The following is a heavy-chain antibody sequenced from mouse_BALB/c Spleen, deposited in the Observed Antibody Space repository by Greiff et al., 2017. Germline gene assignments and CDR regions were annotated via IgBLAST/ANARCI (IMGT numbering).Heavy chain of an antibody. Sequence: EVMLVESGGGLVQPGGSLKLSCAASGFTFSSYGMSWVRRTPDKRLELVATINSNGGSTYYPESVKGRFTISRDNAKNTLYLQMSSLKSEDTAMYYCARDGVLRLLAYWGQGTTLTVSS. CDR2: INSNGGST. J-gene: IGHJ2*01. CDR3: ARDGVLRLLAY. CDR1: GFTFSSYG. D-gene: IGHD1-2*01. V-gene: IGHV5-6-3*01.